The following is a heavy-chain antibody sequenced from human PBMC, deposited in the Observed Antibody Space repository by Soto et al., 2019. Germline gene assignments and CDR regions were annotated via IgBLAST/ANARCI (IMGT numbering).Heavy chain of an antibody. CDR2: IYYSGST. CDR3: ARAIVVTIGGMDV. D-gene: IGHD5-12*01. J-gene: IGHJ6*02. CDR1: GGSINSADYY. Sequence: SETLSLTCSVSGGSINSADYYWSWVRQPPGKGLEWIGYIYYSGSTYFNPSLKSRVTISKDTSRNQFSLRLSSVTAADTAVYYCARAIVVTIGGMDVWGQGTTDTVSS. V-gene: IGHV4-30-4*01.